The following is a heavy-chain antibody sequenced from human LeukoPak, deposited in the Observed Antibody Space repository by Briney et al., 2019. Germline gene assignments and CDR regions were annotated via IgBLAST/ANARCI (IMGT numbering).Heavy chain of an antibody. V-gene: IGHV3-30*04. Sequence: GGSLRLSCAASGVTFSSYAMHWVRQAPGKGLEWVAVISYDGSNKYYADSVKGRFTISRDNSKNTLYLQMNSLRAEDTAVYYCARSTQWLRYWFDYWGQGTLVTVSS. J-gene: IGHJ4*02. CDR3: ARSTQWLRYWFDY. CDR2: ISYDGSNK. CDR1: GVTFSSYA. D-gene: IGHD5-12*01.